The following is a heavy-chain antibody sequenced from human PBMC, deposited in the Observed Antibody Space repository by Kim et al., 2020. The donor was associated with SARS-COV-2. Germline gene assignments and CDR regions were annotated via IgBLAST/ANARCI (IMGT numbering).Heavy chain of an antibody. Sequence: RDSIIRGYADSVQGRFTISRDNAKHTLYLQMSSLRAEDTAVYYCARGWDMDVWGQGTTVTVSS. V-gene: IGHV3-74*01. CDR3: ARGWDMDV. D-gene: IGHD6-19*01. CDR2: RDSIIR. J-gene: IGHJ6*02.